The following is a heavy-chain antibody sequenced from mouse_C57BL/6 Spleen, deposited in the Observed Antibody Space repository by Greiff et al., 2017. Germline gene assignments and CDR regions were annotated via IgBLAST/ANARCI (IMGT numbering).Heavy chain of an antibody. V-gene: IGHV1-15*01. CDR3: TNDEYDRGVAY. Sequence: VQLQQSGAELVRPGASVTLSCKASGYTFTDYEMHWVKQTPVHGLEWIGAIVPETGGTAYNQKFKGKAILTADKSSSTAYMELRSLTSEDSAVYDCTNDEYDRGVAYWGQGTLVTVSA. J-gene: IGHJ3*01. CDR1: GYTFTDYE. CDR2: IVPETGGT. D-gene: IGHD2-4*01.